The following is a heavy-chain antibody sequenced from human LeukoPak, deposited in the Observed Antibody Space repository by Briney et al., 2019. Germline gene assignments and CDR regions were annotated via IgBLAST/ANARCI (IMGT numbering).Heavy chain of an antibody. CDR2: SSGSGAYT. V-gene: IGHV3-23*01. J-gene: IGHJ4*02. CDR3: ARERDYFDY. CDR1: GFTFSSYA. Sequence: GGSLRLSCAASGFTFSSYAMSWVRQAPGKGLQWVSGSSGSGAYTYYADSVKGRFTISRDNAKNSLYLQMNSLRAEDTAVYYCARERDYFDYWGQGTLVTVSS.